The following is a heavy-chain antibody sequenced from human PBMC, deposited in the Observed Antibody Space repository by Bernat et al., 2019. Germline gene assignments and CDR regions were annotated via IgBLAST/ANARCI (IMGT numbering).Heavy chain of an antibody. CDR2: IIPMFGKA. J-gene: IGHJ4*02. D-gene: IGHD2-2*01. CDR3: ARGSSDCSSSSCPYDY. CDR1: GGTFSSYA. V-gene: IGHV1-69*01. Sequence: QVQLVQSGAEVKKPGSSVKVSCKASGGTFSSYAIGWVRQAPRKGPEWMGGIIPMFGKANYVQKFQGRVTITADESTSTAYMALSSLRSEDTAVYYCARGSSDCSSSSCPYDYWGQGTLVTVSS.